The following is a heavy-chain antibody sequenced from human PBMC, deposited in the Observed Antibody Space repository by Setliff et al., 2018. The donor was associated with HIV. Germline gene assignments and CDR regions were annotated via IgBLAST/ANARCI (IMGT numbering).Heavy chain of an antibody. J-gene: IGHJ6*03. CDR1: GFTFDDYG. CDR2: IQYDGKRI. Sequence: PGGSLRLSCAASGFTFDDYGMHWVRQAPGKGLEWVAFIQYDGKRIYYGESVNGRFTISRDNPKNTLYLQMNSLRPEDTAVYYCAKDRSVRDYNYHYLDVWGKGTTVTVSS. D-gene: IGHD2-15*01. V-gene: IGHV3-30*02. CDR3: AKDRSVRDYNYHYLDV.